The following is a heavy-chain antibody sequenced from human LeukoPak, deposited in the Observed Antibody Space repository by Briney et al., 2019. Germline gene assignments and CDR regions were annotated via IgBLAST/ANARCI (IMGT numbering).Heavy chain of an antibody. CDR1: GFSFSSNY. J-gene: IGHJ4*02. CDR3: ASRPSGDAAVCDY. CDR2: IYSGGST. D-gene: IGHD4-17*01. Sequence: GGSLRLSCAASGFSFSSNYMSWVRQAPGKGLEWVSVIYSGGSTYYADSVKGRFTISRDNSKNSLYLQMNSLRAEDTAVYYCASRPSGDAAVCDYLGQGTLVTVSS. V-gene: IGHV3-66*01.